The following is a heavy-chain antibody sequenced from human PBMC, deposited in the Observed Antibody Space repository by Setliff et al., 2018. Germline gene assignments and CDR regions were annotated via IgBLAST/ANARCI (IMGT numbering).Heavy chain of an antibody. CDR3: ARGLYDWFGCMDF. CDR1: GYTFTGYF. J-gene: IGHJ4*02. CDR2: INPNSGGT. V-gene: IGHV1-2*02. Sequence: SVKVSCKASGYTFTGYFMHWVRQVPGQGLEWMGWINPNSGGTKYAQKFQARVTMTRDTSVSTVYMELSSLRSDDTAVYYCARGLYDWFGCMDFWGLGTLVTVSS. D-gene: IGHD3-9*01.